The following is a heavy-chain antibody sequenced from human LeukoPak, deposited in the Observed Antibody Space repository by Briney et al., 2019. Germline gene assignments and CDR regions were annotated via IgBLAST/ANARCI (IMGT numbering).Heavy chain of an antibody. D-gene: IGHD2-2*01. CDR1: GFTFSNYA. CDR2: IGPNGGDA. J-gene: IGHJ2*01. V-gene: IGHV3-64D*06. Sequence: GGSLRLSCSASGFTFSNYAMDWFRQAPGKGLEYVSVIGPNGGDAYYADSVKGRFTISRDNSKNTLYLQMSSLRAEDTAVYYCAKGRPTTLGYCGRSICADWYFDLWGRGTLLSVSS. CDR3: AKGRPTTLGYCGRSICADWYFDL.